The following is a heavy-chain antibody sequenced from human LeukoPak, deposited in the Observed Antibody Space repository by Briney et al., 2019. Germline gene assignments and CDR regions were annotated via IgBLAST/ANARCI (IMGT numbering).Heavy chain of an antibody. CDR3: ARTRGSHISMAYLDY. V-gene: IGHV1-2*02. Sequence: ASVKVSCKASGYTFTGYYMHWVRQAPGQGLEWMGWINPNSGGTNYAQKFQGRVTMTRDTSISTAYMELGSLRSDDTAVYYCARTRGSHISMAYLDYWGQGTLVTVSS. J-gene: IGHJ4*02. CDR2: INPNSGGT. CDR1: GYTFTGYY. D-gene: IGHD2/OR15-2a*01.